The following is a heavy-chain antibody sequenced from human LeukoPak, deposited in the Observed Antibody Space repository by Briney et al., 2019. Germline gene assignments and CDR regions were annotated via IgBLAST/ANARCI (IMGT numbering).Heavy chain of an antibody. V-gene: IGHV3-53*01. J-gene: IGHJ4*02. D-gene: IGHD5-12*01. CDR3: ARGRGYGAYDWNDY. Sequence: GGSLRLSCAASGFPVSNNYMSWVRQAPGKGLEWVSVIHSGGATYYVDSVKGRFTISRDNSKNTLYLQMNTLRAEDTAVYYCARGRGYGAYDWNDYWGQGTLVTVSS. CDR2: IHSGGAT. CDR1: GFPVSNNY.